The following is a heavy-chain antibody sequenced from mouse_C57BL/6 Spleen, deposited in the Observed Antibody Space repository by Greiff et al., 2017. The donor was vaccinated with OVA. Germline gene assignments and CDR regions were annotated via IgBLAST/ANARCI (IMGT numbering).Heavy chain of an antibody. Sequence: VQLKESGPELVKPGASVKISCKASGYSFTGYYMNWVKQSPEKSLEWIGEINPSTGGTTYNQKFKAKATLTVDKSSSTAYMQLKSLTSEDSAVYYCARLGADGYYGAMDYWGQGTSVTVSS. D-gene: IGHD2-3*01. CDR1: GYSFTGYY. CDR2: INPSTGGT. V-gene: IGHV1-42*01. J-gene: IGHJ4*01. CDR3: ARLGADGYYGAMDY.